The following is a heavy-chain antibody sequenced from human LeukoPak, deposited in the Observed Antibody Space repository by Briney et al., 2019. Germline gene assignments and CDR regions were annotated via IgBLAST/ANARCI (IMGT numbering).Heavy chain of an antibody. CDR2: ISYDGSNK. J-gene: IGHJ4*02. CDR1: GFTFSSYA. D-gene: IGHD3-22*01. Sequence: GGSLRLSCAASGFTFSSYAMNWVRQAPGKGLEWVAVISYDGSNKYYADSVKGRFTISRDNSKNTLYLQMNSLRAEDTAVYYCARDLLGSSGYLIYWGQGTLVTVSS. CDR3: ARDLLGSSGYLIY. V-gene: IGHV3-30*04.